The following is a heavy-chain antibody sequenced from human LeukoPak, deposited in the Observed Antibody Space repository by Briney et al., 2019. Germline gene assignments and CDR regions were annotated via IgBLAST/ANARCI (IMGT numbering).Heavy chain of an antibody. D-gene: IGHD3-16*01. V-gene: IGHV3-23*01. Sequence: PGGSLRLSCTASGFIFRNFGMSWIRQAPGKGLELVSHISDVVAHTWYADSVKGRFIISRDNSNNRVFLQMNSLRPEDTALYYCAKDNYGGVYASWGQGTLVTVSS. CDR1: GFIFRNFG. CDR3: AKDNYGGVYAS. CDR2: ISDVVAHT. J-gene: IGHJ5*02.